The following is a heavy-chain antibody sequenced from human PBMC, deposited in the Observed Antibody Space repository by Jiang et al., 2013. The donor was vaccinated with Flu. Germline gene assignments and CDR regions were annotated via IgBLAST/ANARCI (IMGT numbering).Heavy chain of an antibody. CDR2: IYHSGST. CDR3: ARESKNTDSDWFDP. J-gene: IGHJ5*02. Sequence: GSGLVKPSGTLSLTCAVSGGSISSSNWWSWVRQPPGKGLEWIGEIYHSGSTNYNPSLKGRVTISVDKSKNQFSLKLSSVTAADTAVYYCARESKNTDSDWFDPWGQGTLVTVSS. V-gene: IGHV4-4*02. D-gene: IGHD5-18*01. CDR1: GGSISSSNW.